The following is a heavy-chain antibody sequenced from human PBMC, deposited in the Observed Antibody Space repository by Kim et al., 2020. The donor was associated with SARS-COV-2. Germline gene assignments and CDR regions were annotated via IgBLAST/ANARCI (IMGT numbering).Heavy chain of an antibody. J-gene: IGHJ6*01. CDR2: ITQDGTEE. Sequence: GGSLRLSCAASGFTFSTYGMTWVRLAPGKGLEWVAGITQDGTEEEYVDSVKGRFTISRDNADNSLSLQMSSLRVEDTAVYYCARGRHIVATACYYYGVD. CDR1: GFTFSTYG. D-gene: IGHD5-12*01. CDR3: ARGRHIVATACYYYGVD. V-gene: IGHV3-7*03.